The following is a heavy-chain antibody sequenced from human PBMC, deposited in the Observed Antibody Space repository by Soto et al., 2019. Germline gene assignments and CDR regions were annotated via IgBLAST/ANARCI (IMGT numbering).Heavy chain of an antibody. V-gene: IGHV3-21*01. D-gene: IGHD2-15*01. Sequence: EVQLVESGEGLLKPGGSLRLSCAASGFTSGTYTMNWFRQAPGKGLEWVSSISRSSSYIYFADSVKGRFTTSRDNPKNSLYLQMNSLRAEDTAVYYCGAATGAYWGQGTLVTVSS. CDR1: GFTSGTYT. CDR2: ISRSSSYI. CDR3: GAATGAY. J-gene: IGHJ4*02.